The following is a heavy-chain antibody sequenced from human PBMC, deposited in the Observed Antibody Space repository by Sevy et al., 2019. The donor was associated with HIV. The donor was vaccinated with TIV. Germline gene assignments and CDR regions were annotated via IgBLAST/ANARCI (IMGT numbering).Heavy chain of an antibody. V-gene: IGHV4-39*01. CDR2: VYYSGST. D-gene: IGHD1-26*01. J-gene: IGHJ6*02. Sequence: SETLSLTCTVSGGSISSSSNFWGWIRQPPGKGLEWIGSVYYSGSTYDNPSLRSRVSILVDTSKNQFSLELTSVTAADTALYYCARHGGRGRLYYYGMDVWGQGTTVTVSS. CDR3: ARHGGRGRLYYYGMDV. CDR1: GGSISSSSNF.